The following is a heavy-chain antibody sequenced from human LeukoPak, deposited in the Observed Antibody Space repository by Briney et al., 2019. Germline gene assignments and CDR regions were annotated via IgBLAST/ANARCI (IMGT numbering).Heavy chain of an antibody. V-gene: IGHV3-43*01. D-gene: IGHD3-22*01. CDR2: ISWDGTT. CDR1: GFTFEDYT. CDR3: VKDLTYESSGSFCDY. Sequence: GGSLRLSCAASGFTFEDYTMHWVRQVPGKTLEWVSLISWDGTTYYTDSVKGRFTISRDNSQDSLYLQMDTLRSEDTAFYYCVKDLTYESSGSFCDYWGRGTLVTVS. J-gene: IGHJ4*02.